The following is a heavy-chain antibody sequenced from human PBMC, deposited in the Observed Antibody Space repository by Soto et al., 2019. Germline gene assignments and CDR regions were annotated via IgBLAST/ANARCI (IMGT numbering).Heavy chain of an antibody. J-gene: IGHJ4*02. CDR3: AQLGVYSTSPIDS. CDR1: GFTFSSYA. V-gene: IGHV3-23*01. Sequence: VPLLESGGGLVQPWGSLRLSCTPSGFTFSSYAISWVRQASWKGLGWVSAISACAASTYYADSVKGRFTISRDNSKTNLYVQMNSLRVEDPAIYYCAQLGVYSTSPIDSWGQGALVTVS. CDR2: ISACAAST. D-gene: IGHD6-6*01.